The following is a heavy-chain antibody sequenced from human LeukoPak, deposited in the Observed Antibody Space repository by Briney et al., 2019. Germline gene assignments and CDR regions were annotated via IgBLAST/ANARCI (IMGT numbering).Heavy chain of an antibody. V-gene: IGHV6-1*01. CDR2: IYYRSKWYA. CDR1: GDSVSGNRAT. J-gene: IGHJ4*02. CDR3: ARGVGPIHGRYYFDF. D-gene: IGHD1-26*01. Sequence: SQTLSLTCAISGDSVSGNRATWNWLRQSPPRGLEWLGRIYYRSKWYADYAVSVKGRITINPDTSKNQFSLQLNSVTPEDTAVYFCARGVGPIHGRYYFDFWGQGIQVTVSS.